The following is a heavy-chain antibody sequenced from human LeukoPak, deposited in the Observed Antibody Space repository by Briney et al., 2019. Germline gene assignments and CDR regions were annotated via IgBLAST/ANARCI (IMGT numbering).Heavy chain of an antibody. CDR2: FRGSGASS. CDR1: GLTFSNSA. CDR3: GRDPNGDYVGSFDF. J-gene: IGHJ3*01. V-gene: IGHV3-23*01. Sequence: GGSLRLSCGASGLTFSNSAMTWVRQAPGKGLEGVSSFRGSGASSFYADSVKGRFAMSRDNSKSTLYLQMNSLRVGDTAVYYCGRDPNGDYVGSFDFGGQGTLVTVSS. D-gene: IGHD4-17*01.